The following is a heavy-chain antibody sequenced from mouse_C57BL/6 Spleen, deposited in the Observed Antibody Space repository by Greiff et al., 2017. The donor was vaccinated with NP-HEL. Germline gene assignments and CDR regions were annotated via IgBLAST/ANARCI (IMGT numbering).Heavy chain of an antibody. D-gene: IGHD1-1*01. J-gene: IGHJ1*03. V-gene: IGHV1-42*01. Sequence: EVQLQQSGPELVKPGASVKISCKASGYSFTGYYMNWVKQSPEKSLEWIGEINPSTGGTTYNQKFKAKATLTVDKSSSTAYMQLKSLTSEDSAVYYCARYRTTVVDWYFDVWGTGTTVTVSS. CDR3: ARYRTTVVDWYFDV. CDR1: GYSFTGYY. CDR2: INPSTGGT.